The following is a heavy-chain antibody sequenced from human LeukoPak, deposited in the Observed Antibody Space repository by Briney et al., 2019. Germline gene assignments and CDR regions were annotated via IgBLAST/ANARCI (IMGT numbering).Heavy chain of an antibody. CDR1: GGSISSGGYY. CDR3: ARVVYGGYCSGGSCYSGLSDNWFDP. J-gene: IGHJ5*02. D-gene: IGHD2-15*01. CDR2: IYYSGST. V-gene: IGHV4-31*03. Sequence: SETLSLTCTVSGGSISSGGYYWSWIRQHPGKGLEWLGYIYYSGSTYYNPSLKSRVTISVDTSKNQFSLKLSSVTAADTAVYYCARVVYGGYCSGGSCYSGLSDNWFDPWGQGTLVTVSS.